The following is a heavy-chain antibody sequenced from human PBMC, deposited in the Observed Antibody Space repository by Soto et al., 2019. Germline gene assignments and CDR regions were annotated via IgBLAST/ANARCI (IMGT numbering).Heavy chain of an antibody. CDR3: ASFAVAGYFDY. J-gene: IGHJ4*02. CDR2: ITPIFGTV. Sequence: QVQLVQSGAEVKKPGSSMKVSCKASGGTFGSYTFNWVRQAPGHGLEWMGGITPIFGTVHYAQKFRDRVTITADGSTTTADMEMGSLRSEDTAVYYCASFAVAGYFDYWGQGTLVTVSS. D-gene: IGHD6-19*01. CDR1: GGTFGSYT. V-gene: IGHV1-69*01.